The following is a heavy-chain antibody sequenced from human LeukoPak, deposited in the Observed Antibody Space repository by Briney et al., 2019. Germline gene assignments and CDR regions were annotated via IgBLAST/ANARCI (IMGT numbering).Heavy chain of an antibody. CDR3: ARGKEAAALGAFDI. CDR1: GFTFSSHG. J-gene: IGHJ3*02. CDR2: IWYDGSNK. Sequence: PGGSLRLSCAASGFTFSSHGMHWVRQAPGKGLEWVAVIWYDGSNKYYADSVKGRFTISRDNSKNTLYLQMNSLRAEDTAVYYCARGKEAAALGAFDIWGQGTMVTVSS. V-gene: IGHV3-33*01. D-gene: IGHD6-13*01.